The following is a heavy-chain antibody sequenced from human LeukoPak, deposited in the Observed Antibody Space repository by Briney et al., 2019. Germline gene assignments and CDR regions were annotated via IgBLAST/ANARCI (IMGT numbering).Heavy chain of an antibody. CDR2: ISGSGGST. D-gene: IGHD3-22*01. J-gene: IGHJ4*02. Sequence: GGSLRLSCAASGFTFSSYAMSWVRQAPGKGLEWVSAISGSGGSTYYADSVKGRFTISRDNAKNSLYLQMNSLRAEDTAVYYCTRDQYYYDSGGYYVFDFWGQGTLVTVSS. V-gene: IGHV3-23*01. CDR1: GFTFSSYA. CDR3: TRDQYYYDSGGYYVFDF.